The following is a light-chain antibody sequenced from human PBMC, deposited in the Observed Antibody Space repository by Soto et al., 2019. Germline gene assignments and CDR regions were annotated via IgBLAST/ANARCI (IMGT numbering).Light chain of an antibody. CDR3: QHYNNWPPYT. Sequence: DIQMTQSPSSLSASVGDRVTITCQASQDISNCLNWYQQKPGKAPKLLIYDASKLETGVPSRFSGSGSATDFTLTISSLQAEDIAVYYCQHYNNWPPYTFGQGTKLEMK. V-gene: IGKV1-33*01. CDR1: QDISNC. CDR2: DAS. J-gene: IGKJ2*01.